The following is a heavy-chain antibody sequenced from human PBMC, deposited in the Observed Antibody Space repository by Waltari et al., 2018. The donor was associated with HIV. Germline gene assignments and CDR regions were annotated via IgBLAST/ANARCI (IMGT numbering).Heavy chain of an antibody. D-gene: IGHD6-19*01. CDR1: GFSLSTSGVG. J-gene: IGHJ5*02. V-gene: IGHV2-5*01. CDR3: AHRRLARAVAGTLYNWFDP. CDR2: IYWNDDK. Sequence: QITLKESGPTLVKPTQTLTLTCTFSGFSLSTSGVGVGWIRQPPGKAPEWLALIYWNDDKRYSPSLKSRLTLTKDTSKNQVVLTMTNMDPVDTATYYCAHRRLARAVAGTLYNWFDPWGQGILVTVSS.